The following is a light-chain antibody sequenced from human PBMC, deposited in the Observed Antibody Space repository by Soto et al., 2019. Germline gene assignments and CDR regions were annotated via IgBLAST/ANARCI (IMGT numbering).Light chain of an antibody. CDR1: QSVSSN. CDR2: GAS. CDR3: QQYNNWLSIT. J-gene: IGKJ5*01. Sequence: IVLTQSPGTLSVSPWERATLYCRASQSVSSNLAWYQQKPGQAPRLLIYGASTRATGIPARFSGSGSGTEFTLTISSLQSEDFAVYYCQQYNNWLSITFGQGTRLEIK. V-gene: IGKV3-15*01.